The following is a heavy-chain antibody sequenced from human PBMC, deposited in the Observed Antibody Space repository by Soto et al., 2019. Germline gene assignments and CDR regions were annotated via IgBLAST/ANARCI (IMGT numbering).Heavy chain of an antibody. Sequence: QVTLKESGPVLVKPTETLTLTCTVSGFSLSNARMGVSWIRQPPGKALEWLAHIFSNDEKSYSTSLKSRLTISKDTSKSQVVLTMTNMDPVDTATYYCARTYSSSWYPPYYYYGMDVWGQGTTVTISS. V-gene: IGHV2-26*01. D-gene: IGHD6-13*01. CDR3: ARTYSSSWYPPYYYYGMDV. J-gene: IGHJ6*02. CDR1: GFSLSNARMG. CDR2: IFSNDEK.